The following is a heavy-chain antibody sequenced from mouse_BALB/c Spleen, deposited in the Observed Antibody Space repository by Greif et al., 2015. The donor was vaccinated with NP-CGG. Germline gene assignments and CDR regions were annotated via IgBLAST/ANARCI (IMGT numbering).Heavy chain of an antibody. V-gene: IGHV5-17*02. Sequence: EVKLVESGGGLVQPGGSRKLSCAASGFTFSSFGMHWVRQAPEKGLEWVAYISSGSSTIYYADTVKGRFTISRDNPKNTLFLQMTSLRSEDTAMDYCARLYDGAMDYWGQGTSVTGSA. D-gene: IGHD2-14*01. CDR1: GFTFSSFG. J-gene: IGHJ4*01. CDR3: ARLYDGAMDY. CDR2: ISSGSSTI.